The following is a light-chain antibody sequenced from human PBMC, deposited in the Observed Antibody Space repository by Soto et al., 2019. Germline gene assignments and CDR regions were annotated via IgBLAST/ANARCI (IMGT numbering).Light chain of an antibody. CDR3: QKYNSAPHS. V-gene: IGKV1-27*01. Sequence: DLQLTPYPPSLSAPVGDRVTITCRASLRINNDLGWYQQKPGKVPKLLIYAASTLQAGVPSRFSGSGSGTDFTLTISSLQPEDVATYYCQKYNSAPHSFGQGTKVDIK. CDR1: LRINND. CDR2: AAS. J-gene: IGKJ1*01.